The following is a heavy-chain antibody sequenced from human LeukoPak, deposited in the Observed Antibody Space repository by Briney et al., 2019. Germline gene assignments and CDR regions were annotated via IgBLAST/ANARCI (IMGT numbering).Heavy chain of an antibody. CDR1: GYSISSGYY. CDR2: IYHSGST. D-gene: IGHD4/OR15-4a*01. Sequence: SETLSLTCTVSGYSISSGYYWGWIRQPPGKGLEWIGSIYHSGSTYYNPSLKSRVTISVDTSKNQFSLNLRSVTAADTAVYYCVRGPYGASISSWFDPWGQGLLVTVSS. J-gene: IGHJ5*02. V-gene: IGHV4-38-2*02. CDR3: VRGPYGASISSWFDP.